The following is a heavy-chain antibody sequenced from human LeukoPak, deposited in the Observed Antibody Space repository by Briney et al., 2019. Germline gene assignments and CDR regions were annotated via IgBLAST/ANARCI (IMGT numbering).Heavy chain of an antibody. CDR2: MYNSGST. D-gene: IGHD4-17*01. CDR3: ARGIESYGDYGY. J-gene: IGHJ4*02. Sequence: SETLSLTCTVSGGSISGSYWSWIRQPPGKGLEWIAYMYNSGSTNYNPSLKGRVTISIDTSKNQFSLKLSSLTAADTAIYYCARGIESYGDYGYWGQGILVTVSS. V-gene: IGHV4-59*01. CDR1: GGSISGSY.